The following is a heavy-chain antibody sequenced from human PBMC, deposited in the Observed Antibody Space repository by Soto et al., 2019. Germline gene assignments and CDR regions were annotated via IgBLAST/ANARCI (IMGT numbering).Heavy chain of an antibody. CDR2: INAGNGNT. D-gene: IGHD4-17*01. J-gene: IGHJ6*02. Sequence: ASVKVYCKASGYTFTSYAMHWVRQAPGQRLEWMGWINAGNGNTKYSQKFQGRVTITRDTSASTAYMELSSLRSEDTAVYYCATTTVTTSFGYYYYYYGMDVWGQGTTVTVSS. V-gene: IGHV1-3*01. CDR1: GYTFTSYA. CDR3: ATTTVTTSFGYYYYYYGMDV.